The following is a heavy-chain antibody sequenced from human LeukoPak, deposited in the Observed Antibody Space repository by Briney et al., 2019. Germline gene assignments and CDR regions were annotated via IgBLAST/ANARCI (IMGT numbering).Heavy chain of an antibody. D-gene: IGHD6-6*01. CDR2: ISGSGGST. J-gene: IGHJ4*02. Sequence: GGPLRLSCASSGITFSSYAMSCVRQAPRKGLVWFPAISGSGGSTYYAYSVKVRITISRDTSKNTMQLPMNSRIADDTAIYDCAKGISARPTCALDYWGQGTLVTVSS. CDR3: AKGISARPTCALDY. V-gene: IGHV3-23*01. CDR1: GITFSSYA.